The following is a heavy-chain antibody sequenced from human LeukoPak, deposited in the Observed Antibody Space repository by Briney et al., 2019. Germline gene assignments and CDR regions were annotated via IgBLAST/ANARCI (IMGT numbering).Heavy chain of an antibody. D-gene: IGHD3-3*01. Sequence: GGSLRLSCAASGFTFSDYYMSWIRQAPGKGLEWVSAISGSGGSTYYADSVKGRFTISRDNSKNTLYLQMNSLRAEDTAVYYCAKEYYDFWSGYSYPYYFDYWGQGTLVTVSS. CDR3: AKEYYDFWSGYSYPYYFDY. J-gene: IGHJ4*02. V-gene: IGHV3-23*01. CDR2: ISGSGGST. CDR1: GFTFSDYY.